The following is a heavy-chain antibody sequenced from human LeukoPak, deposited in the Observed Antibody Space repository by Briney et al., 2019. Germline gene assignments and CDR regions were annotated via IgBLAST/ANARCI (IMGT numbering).Heavy chain of an antibody. CDR3: ARGTPAGIAAAGAEDY. CDR1: GFTFSSYS. CDR2: ISSSSSYI. J-gene: IGHJ4*02. D-gene: IGHD6-13*01. Sequence: PGGSLRLSCAASGFTFSSYSMNWVRQAPGKGLEWVSSISSSSSYIYYADSVKGRFTISRDNAKNSLYLQMNSLRAEDTAVYYCARGTPAGIAAAGAEDYWGQGTLVTVSS. V-gene: IGHV3-21*01.